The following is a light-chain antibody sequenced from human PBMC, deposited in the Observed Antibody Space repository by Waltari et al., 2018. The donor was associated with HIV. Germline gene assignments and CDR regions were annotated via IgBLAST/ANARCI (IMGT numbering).Light chain of an antibody. CDR2: NNN. CDR1: SPNIGRKT. CDR3: AAWDDNLNGWV. Sequence: QSVLTQPPSASGTPGQRVTISCSGSSPNIGRKTVNWYQQFPGMAPKLLIYNNNKRPSGVPDRLSGSKSGSAASLAISGLQPEDEAEYYCAAWDDNLNGWVFGGGTKLTVL. J-gene: IGLJ3*02. V-gene: IGLV1-44*01.